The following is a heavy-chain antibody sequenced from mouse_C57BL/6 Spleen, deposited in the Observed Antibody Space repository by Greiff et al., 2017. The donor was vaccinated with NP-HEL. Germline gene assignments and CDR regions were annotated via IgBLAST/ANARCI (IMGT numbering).Heavy chain of an antibody. CDR3: VRRADSNYGWDYYAMDY. D-gene: IGHD2-5*01. Sequence: QVQLQQPGAELVKPGASVKLSCKASGYTFTSYWMKWVKQRPGQGLEWIGEIDPSDSYTNYNQKFKGKATLTVDTSSSTAYMQLSSLTSEDSADYYGVRRADSNYGWDYYAMDYWGQGTSVTVSS. CDR1: GYTFTSYW. V-gene: IGHV1-50*01. J-gene: IGHJ4*01. CDR2: IDPSDSYT.